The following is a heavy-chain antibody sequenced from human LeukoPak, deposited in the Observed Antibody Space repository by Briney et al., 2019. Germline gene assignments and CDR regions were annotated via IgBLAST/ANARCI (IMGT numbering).Heavy chain of an antibody. J-gene: IGHJ5*02. CDR3: AKDFSGTCWFDQ. D-gene: IGHD1-26*01. CDR1: GFTFISYA. V-gene: IGHV3-23*01. Sequence: PGGSLRLPCATSGFTFISYAMTWVRQAPGKGLEWVSAISGSGIGTYYADSVKGRFSISRDNSKNTLYLQMNSLRAEDTAIYYCAKDFSGTCWFDQWGQGTLVTVSS. CDR2: ISGSGIGT.